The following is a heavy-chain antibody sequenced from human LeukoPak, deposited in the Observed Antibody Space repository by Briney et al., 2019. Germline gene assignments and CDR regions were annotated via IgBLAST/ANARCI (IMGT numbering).Heavy chain of an antibody. V-gene: IGHV4-59*12. J-gene: IGHJ4*02. Sequence: SETLSLTCTVSGGSISSYYWSWIRQPPGKGLEWIGYIYFSGSTNYNPSLKSRVTISVDTSKNQFSLKLSSVTAADTAVYYCASAVFGAAAGTRWGQGTLVTVSS. CDR3: ASAVFGAAAGTR. CDR1: GGSISSYY. CDR2: IYFSGST. D-gene: IGHD6-13*01.